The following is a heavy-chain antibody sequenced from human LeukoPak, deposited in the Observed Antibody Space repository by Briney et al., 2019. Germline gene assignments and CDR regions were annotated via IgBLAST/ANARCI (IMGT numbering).Heavy chain of an antibody. CDR1: GGSISSYY. CDR3: ARGSTLGGVDY. V-gene: IGHV4-59*01. D-gene: IGHD3-3*01. CDR2: IYYSGST. Sequence: PSETLSLTCTVSGGSISSYYWSWIRQPPGKGLEWIGYIYYSGSTNYNPSLKSRVTISVDTSKNQFSLKLSSVTAADTAVYYCARGSTLGGVDYWGQGTLVTVSS. J-gene: IGHJ4*02.